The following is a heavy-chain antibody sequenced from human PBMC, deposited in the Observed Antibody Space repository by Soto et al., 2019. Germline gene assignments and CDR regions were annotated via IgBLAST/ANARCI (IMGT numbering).Heavy chain of an antibody. CDR2: INPSGGST. CDR3: ARSGGRTVTTRGYYYYGMDV. V-gene: IGHV1-46*01. J-gene: IGHJ6*02. CDR1: GYTFTSYY. D-gene: IGHD4-17*01. Sequence: ASVKVSCKASGYTFTSYYMHWVLQAPGQGLEWMGIINPSGGSTSYAQKFQGRVTMTRDTSTSTVYMELSSLRSEDTAVYYCARSGGRTVTTRGYYYYGMDVWGQGTTVTVSS.